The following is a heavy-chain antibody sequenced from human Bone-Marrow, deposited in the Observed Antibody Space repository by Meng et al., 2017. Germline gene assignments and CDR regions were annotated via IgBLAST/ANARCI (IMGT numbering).Heavy chain of an antibody. CDR1: GFTISTYW. CDR3: ARAPGIAAAA. V-gene: IGHV3-74*01. D-gene: IGHD6-25*01. Sequence: VQMVESGGGLVQPGGSLRLSCVASGFTISTYWLHWVRQAPGKGLVWVSRTSRDGSDTVYADSVKGRFTMSRDNAKNTLYLQMNSLRAEDTAVYYCARAPGIAAAAWGQGALVTVSS. J-gene: IGHJ4*02. CDR2: TSRDGSDT.